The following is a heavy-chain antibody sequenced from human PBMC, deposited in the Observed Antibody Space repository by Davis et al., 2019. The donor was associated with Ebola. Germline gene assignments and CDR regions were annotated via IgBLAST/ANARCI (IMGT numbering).Heavy chain of an antibody. V-gene: IGHV1-18*01. J-gene: IGHJ4*02. D-gene: IGHD3-22*01. CDR1: GYTFTNYG. CDR3: ARDPYYYDSSGYYWGYFDY. Sequence: ASVKVSCKASGYTFTNYGITWVRQAPGQGLEWMGWINPHNGNTNYAQNVQGRVTMTRDPSTSTVYMELSSLRSEDTAVYYCARDPYYYDSSGYYWGYFDYWGQGTLVTVSS. CDR2: INPHNGNT.